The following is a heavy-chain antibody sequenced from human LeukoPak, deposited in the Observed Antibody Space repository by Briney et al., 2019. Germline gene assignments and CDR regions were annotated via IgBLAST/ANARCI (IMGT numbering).Heavy chain of an antibody. J-gene: IGHJ4*02. CDR1: GFTFSSYA. V-gene: IGHV3-30*04. CDR2: ISYDGSNK. CDR3: AREVGVDIVVVVTSPAFDY. Sequence: GGSLRLSCAASGFTFSSYAMHCVRQAPGKGLEWVAVISYDGSNKYYADSVKGRFTICRDNSKNTLYLQMNSLRAEDTAVYYCAREVGVDIVVVVTSPAFDYWGQGTLVTVSS. D-gene: IGHD2-15*01.